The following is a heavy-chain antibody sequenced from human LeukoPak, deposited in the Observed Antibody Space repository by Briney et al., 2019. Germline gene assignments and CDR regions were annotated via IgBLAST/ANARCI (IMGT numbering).Heavy chain of an antibody. CDR1: GGSISSSSYY. J-gene: IGHJ6*03. V-gene: IGHV4-39*01. CDR3: AGQSVGRDYYYYYMDV. CDR2: IYYSGST. Sequence: SGTLSLTCTVSGGSISSSSYYWGWIRQPPGKGLEWIGSIYYSGSTYYNPSLKSRVTISVDTSKNQFSLKLSSVTAADTAVYYCAGQSVGRDYYYYYMDVWGKGTTVTVSS.